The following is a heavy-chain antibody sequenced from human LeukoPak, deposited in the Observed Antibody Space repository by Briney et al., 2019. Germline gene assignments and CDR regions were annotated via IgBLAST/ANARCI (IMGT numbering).Heavy chain of an antibody. CDR2: IYHSGST. CDR1: GYSISSGYY. J-gene: IGHJ4*02. D-gene: IGHD6-19*01. V-gene: IGHV4-38-2*02. Sequence: SETLSLTCTVSGYSISSGYYWGWIRQPPGKGLEWIGSIYHSGSTYYNPSLKRRVTISVDTSKNQFSLKLSSVTAADTAVYYCARDGSSGWKIDYWGQGTLVPVSS. CDR3: ARDGSSGWKIDY.